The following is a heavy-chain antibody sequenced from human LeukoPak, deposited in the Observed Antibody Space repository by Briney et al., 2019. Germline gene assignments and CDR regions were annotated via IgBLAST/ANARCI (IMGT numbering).Heavy chain of an antibody. V-gene: IGHV4-34*01. Sequence: PSETLSLTCAVDGGSFSSYYWTWIRQPPGKGLEWIGEINHSGTTNYNPSLKSRLTISVDTPKNQFSLKLTSVTAADTAVYYCARETSKGDDAFDIWGQGTMVTVSS. J-gene: IGHJ3*02. CDR3: ARETSKGDDAFDI. CDR1: GGSFSSYY. CDR2: INHSGTT. D-gene: IGHD3-16*01.